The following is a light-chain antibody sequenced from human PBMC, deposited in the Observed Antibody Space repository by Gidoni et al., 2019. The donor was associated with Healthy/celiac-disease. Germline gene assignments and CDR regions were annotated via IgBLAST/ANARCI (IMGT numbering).Light chain of an antibody. J-gene: IGKJ1*01. Sequence: DIQMTQSPSSLSASVGDRVTITFRASQSISSYLNWYQQKPGKAPKLLIYAASSLQSGVPSRFSGSGSGTDFTLTISSLQPEDFATYYCQQSYSTPRPFGQGTKVEIK. CDR2: AAS. CDR3: QQSYSTPRP. CDR1: QSISSY. V-gene: IGKV1-39*01.